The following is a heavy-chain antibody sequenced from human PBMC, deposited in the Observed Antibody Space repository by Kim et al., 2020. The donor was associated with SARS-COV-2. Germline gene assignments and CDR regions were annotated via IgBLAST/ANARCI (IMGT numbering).Heavy chain of an antibody. Sequence: SETLSLTCTVSGGSISSYYWSWIRQPPGKGLEWIGYIYYSGNTNYNPSLKSRVTISVDTSKNQFSLKLSSVTAADTAVYYCARLRRITIFGVVIITWFDPWGQGTLVTVSS. CDR3: ARLRRITIFGVVIITWFDP. J-gene: IGHJ5*02. CDR1: GGSISSYY. CDR2: IYYSGNT. V-gene: IGHV4-59*08. D-gene: IGHD3-3*01.